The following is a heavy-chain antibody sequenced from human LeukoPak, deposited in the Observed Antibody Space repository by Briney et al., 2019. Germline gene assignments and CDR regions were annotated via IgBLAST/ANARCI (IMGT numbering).Heavy chain of an antibody. J-gene: IGHJ4*02. CDR2: LSGSGAGT. D-gene: IGHD6-6*01. CDR1: GFTFSDYA. CDR3: AKDRASSGLDY. V-gene: IGHV3-23*01. Sequence: ESGGSLRLSCAASGFTFSDYALGWVRQAPGRGLEWVATLSGSGAGTYYSDSVKGRFTISRDNSKNTLYLQMNSLRAEDTAVYYCAKDRASSGLDYWGQGTLVTVSS.